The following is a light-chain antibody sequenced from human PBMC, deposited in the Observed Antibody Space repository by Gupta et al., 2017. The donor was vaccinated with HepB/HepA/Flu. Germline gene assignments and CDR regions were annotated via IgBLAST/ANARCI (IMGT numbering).Light chain of an antibody. V-gene: IGLV2-14*03. Sequence: QSALTQPASVPGSPGQSITISCTGTRSDVGGYNYISWYQQHPGKAPKLMIYDVSYRPSGVSSRFSGSKSGNTASLTISVLQEEDEADYYCTSDTSSSTLLFGGGTRLTVL. CDR3: TSDTSSSTLL. CDR2: DVS. CDR1: RSDVGGYNY. J-gene: IGLJ2*01.